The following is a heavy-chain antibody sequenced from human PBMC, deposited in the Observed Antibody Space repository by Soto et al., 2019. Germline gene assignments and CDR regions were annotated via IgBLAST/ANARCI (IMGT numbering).Heavy chain of an antibody. D-gene: IGHD2-21*01. CDR3: TRILWSARRDALDI. Sequence: DVQLLESGGDLVQPGGSLRLSCIASGFTFRSYAMAWVRQAPGEDLEWVSAIVTSGTPTLYADSVKSRFSISRDDSRNTVSLQMNSLGVEDTATYYCTRILWSARRDALDIWGQGTTVTVSS. V-gene: IGHV3-23*01. CDR1: GFTFRSYA. CDR2: IVTSGTPT. J-gene: IGHJ6*02.